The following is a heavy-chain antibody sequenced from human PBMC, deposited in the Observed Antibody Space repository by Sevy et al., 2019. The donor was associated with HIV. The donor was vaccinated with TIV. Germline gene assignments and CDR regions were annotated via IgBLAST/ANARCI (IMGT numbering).Heavy chain of an antibody. CDR1: GGTFSSYA. CDR2: ITPIFGTT. CDR3: ARGPIVVVPAARPNWFDP. D-gene: IGHD2-2*01. V-gene: IGHV1-69*13. J-gene: IGHJ5*02. Sequence: ASVKVSCKASGGTFSSYAISWVRQAPGQGLEWMGGITPIFGTTNYAQKFQGRVTITADESTTTAYMELSSLRSEDMAVYYCARGPIVVVPAARPNWFDPWGQGTLVTVSS.